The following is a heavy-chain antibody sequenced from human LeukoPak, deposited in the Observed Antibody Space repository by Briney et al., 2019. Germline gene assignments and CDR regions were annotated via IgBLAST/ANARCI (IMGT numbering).Heavy chain of an antibody. Sequence: SVKVSRKASGGTFSSYAISWVRQAPGQGLEWMGRIIPIFGTANYAQKFQGRVTITTDESTSTAYMELSSLRSEDTAVYYCARDNSGWYYFDYWGQGTLVTVSS. J-gene: IGHJ4*02. CDR3: ARDNSGWYYFDY. CDR1: GGTFSSYA. CDR2: IIPIFGTA. D-gene: IGHD6-19*01. V-gene: IGHV1-69*05.